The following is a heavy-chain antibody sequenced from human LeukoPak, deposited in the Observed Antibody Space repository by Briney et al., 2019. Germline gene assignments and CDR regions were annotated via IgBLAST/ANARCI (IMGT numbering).Heavy chain of an antibody. V-gene: IGHV3-21*01. CDR2: ISSSSSYR. CDR1: GVTFSSDS. D-gene: IGHD2-15*01. J-gene: IGHJ3*02. CDR3: ARDGGYCSGGSCYHDAFDI. Sequence: GGSLRLSCAASGVTFSSDSMNWVRGAPGKGLKWGSSISSSSSYRYYADSVKGRFTISRDNAKNSLYLQMNSLRAEDTAVYYCARDGGYCSGGSCYHDAFDIWGQGTMVTVSS.